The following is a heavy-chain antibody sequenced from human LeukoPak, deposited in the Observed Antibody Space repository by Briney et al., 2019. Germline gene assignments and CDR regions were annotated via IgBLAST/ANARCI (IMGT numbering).Heavy chain of an antibody. J-gene: IGHJ4*02. CDR1: GFTFSVYA. CDR3: VKDGLAFCGGDCYPYFDY. CDR2: IISNGRRT. Sequence: VGSLRLSCAACGFTFSVYAIHWVRQAPGKGLEYGWTIISNGRRTYSADYVKGRFTISRDNSKQTVSIQMSSLRAEDTALYYCVKDGLAFCGGDCYPYFDYWGQGTLVTVSS. D-gene: IGHD2-21*02. V-gene: IGHV3-64D*06.